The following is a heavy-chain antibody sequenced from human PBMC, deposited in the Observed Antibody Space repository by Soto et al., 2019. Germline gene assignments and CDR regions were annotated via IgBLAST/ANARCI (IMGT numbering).Heavy chain of an antibody. V-gene: IGHV4-31*02. CDR2: IDYSGST. J-gene: IGHJ4*02. CDR1: GGSISSGGYY. D-gene: IGHD3-16*02. Sequence: SETLSLTCTVSGGSISSGGYYWSWIRQHPGKGREWIGYIDYSGSTYYNPSLKSRVTISVDTSKNQFSLKLSSVTAADTAVYYCASVRRLGELSNDYFDYWGQGTLVT. CDR3: ASVRRLGELSNDYFDY.